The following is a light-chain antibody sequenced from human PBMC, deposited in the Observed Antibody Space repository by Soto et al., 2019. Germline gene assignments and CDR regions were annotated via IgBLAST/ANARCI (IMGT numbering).Light chain of an antibody. J-gene: IGKJ1*01. CDR1: QSVSSSF. Sequence: EIVLTQSPGTLSLSPGERATLSCRASQSVSSSFLAWYQQKPGQAPRLLIYGASNRATGIPDRFSGSGSGTDFTLTISRLEPEDFAVYSCQQYVTSPWAFGQGTNVAIE. CDR3: QQYVTSPWA. V-gene: IGKV3-20*01. CDR2: GAS.